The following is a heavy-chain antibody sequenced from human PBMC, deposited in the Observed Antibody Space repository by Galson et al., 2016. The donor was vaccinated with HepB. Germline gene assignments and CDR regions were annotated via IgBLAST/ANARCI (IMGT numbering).Heavy chain of an antibody. V-gene: IGHV4-34*01. CDR1: GGSFSGYY. J-gene: IGHJ2*01. Sequence: SETLSLTCAVYGGSFSGYYWSWIRQPPGKGLEWIGEINHSGSTNYNPSLKSRVTISVDTSKNQFSLKLSSVTAADTAVYYCARQGPQYWYFDLWGRGTLVPVSS. CDR2: INHSGST. CDR3: ARQGPQYWYFDL.